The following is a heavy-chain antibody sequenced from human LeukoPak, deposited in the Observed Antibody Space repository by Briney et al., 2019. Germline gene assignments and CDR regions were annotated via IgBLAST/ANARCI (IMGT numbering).Heavy chain of an antibody. D-gene: IGHD6-19*01. CDR1: GYSLTSYW. Sequence: GESLKISCMGSGYSLTSYWINWVRQMPGKGLEWIERIDPSDSYTNYSPSFQGHVTISVDKSISTAYLQWSSLEASDTAIYYCAIHADGIAVTATNWPDYWGQGTLVTVSS. CDR2: IDPSDSYT. V-gene: IGHV5-10-1*01. J-gene: IGHJ4*02. CDR3: AIHADGIAVTATNWPDY.